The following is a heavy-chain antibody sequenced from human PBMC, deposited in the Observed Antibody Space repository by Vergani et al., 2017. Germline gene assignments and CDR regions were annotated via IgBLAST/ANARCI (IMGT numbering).Heavy chain of an antibody. CDR2: IYYSGTT. CDR1: GGSISSGGYY. Sequence: QVQLQESGPGLVKPSQTLSLTCTVSGGSISSGGYYWSWIRQHTGKGLEWIGYIYYSGTTYYNPSLESRLTISLDTSENHLSLKLTSVTAADTAVYYCARQKDYYMDVWGKGATVTISS. V-gene: IGHV4-31*03. CDR3: ARQKDYYMDV. J-gene: IGHJ6*03.